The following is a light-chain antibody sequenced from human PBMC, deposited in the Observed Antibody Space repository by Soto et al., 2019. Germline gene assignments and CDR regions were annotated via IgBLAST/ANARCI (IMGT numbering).Light chain of an antibody. V-gene: IGKV3-11*01. CDR3: QQRSNCWT. Sequence: EIVLTQSPATLSLPPGERAALSYRASQSVSTFLAWYQHKPGQAPRLLIYDASNRATGIPARFSGSGSGTDFTLTISSLEPEDFAVYYCQQRSNCWTFGQGTKVEIK. CDR2: DAS. CDR1: QSVSTF. J-gene: IGKJ1*01.